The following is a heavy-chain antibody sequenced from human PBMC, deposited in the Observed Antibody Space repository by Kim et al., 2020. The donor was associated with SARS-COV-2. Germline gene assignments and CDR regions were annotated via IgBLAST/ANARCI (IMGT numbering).Heavy chain of an antibody. Sequence: SETLSLTCTVSGGSISSYYWSWIRQPPGKGLEWIGYIYYSGSTNYNPSLKSRVTISVDTSKNQFSLKLSSVTAADTAVYYCARVSPSSSWRGYGMDVWGQGTTVTVSS. J-gene: IGHJ6*02. V-gene: IGHV4-59*13. D-gene: IGHD6-13*01. CDR2: IYYSGST. CDR3: ARVSPSSSWRGYGMDV. CDR1: GGSISSYY.